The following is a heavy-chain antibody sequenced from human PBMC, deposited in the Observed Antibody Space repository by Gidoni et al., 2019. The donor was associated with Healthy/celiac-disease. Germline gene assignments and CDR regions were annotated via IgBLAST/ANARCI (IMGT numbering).Heavy chain of an antibody. CDR1: GFTFSSYG. V-gene: IGHV3-33*01. J-gene: IGHJ4*02. CDR2: IWYDGSNK. CDR3: ARDQFDGSGSYFNY. Sequence: QVQLVESGGGVVQPGRSLRLSCAASGFTFSSYGMHWVRQAPGKGLEGVAVIWYDGSNKYYADSVKGRFTISRDNSKNTLYLQMNSLRAEDTAVYYCARDQFDGSGSYFNYWGQGTLVTVSS. D-gene: IGHD3-10*01.